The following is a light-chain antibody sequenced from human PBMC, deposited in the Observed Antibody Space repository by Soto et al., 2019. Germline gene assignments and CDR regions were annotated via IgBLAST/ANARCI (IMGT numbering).Light chain of an antibody. CDR1: SSNIGSDY. CDR3: TSYAASNNVI. CDR2: EVR. V-gene: IGLV2-8*01. J-gene: IGLJ2*01. Sequence: QSVLTQPPSASGTPGQRVTISCSGSSSNIGSDYVSWYQQHPGKAPKLMIYEVRKRPSGVPERFSGSKSGNTASLTVSGLQAEDEADYYCTSYAASNNVIFGGGTKLTVL.